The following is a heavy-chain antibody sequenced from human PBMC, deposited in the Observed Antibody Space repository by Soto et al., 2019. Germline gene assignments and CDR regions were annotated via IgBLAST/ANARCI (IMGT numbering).Heavy chain of an antibody. D-gene: IGHD3-3*02. V-gene: IGHV3-48*03. Sequence: PGGSLRLSCAASGFTCSSYEMNWVRQAPGKGLEWVSYISSSGSTIYYADSVKGRFTISRDNAKNSLYLQMNSLRAEDTAVYYCARVLGTSPAFDYWGQGTLVTVS. J-gene: IGHJ4*02. CDR2: ISSSGSTI. CDR1: GFTCSSYE. CDR3: ARVLGTSPAFDY.